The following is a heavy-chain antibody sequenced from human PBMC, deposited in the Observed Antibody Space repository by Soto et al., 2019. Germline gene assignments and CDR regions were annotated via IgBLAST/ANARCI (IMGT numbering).Heavy chain of an antibody. CDR2: IVVGSGNT. CDR1: GFTFTSSA. Sequence: SVKVSCKASGFTFTSSAVQWVRQARGQRLEWIGWIVVGSGNTNYAQKFQERVTITRDMSTSTAYMELSSLRSEDTAVYYCAADPNWTVPRPAAGHDWGQGTLVTVSS. CDR3: AADPNWTVPRPAAGHD. D-gene: IGHD6-25*01. J-gene: IGHJ4*02. V-gene: IGHV1-58*01.